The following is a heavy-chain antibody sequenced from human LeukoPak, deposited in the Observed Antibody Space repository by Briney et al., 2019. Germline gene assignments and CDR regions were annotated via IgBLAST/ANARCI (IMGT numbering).Heavy chain of an antibody. D-gene: IGHD6-19*01. J-gene: IGHJ3*02. CDR3: ARDPSLSSGWIHDAFDI. V-gene: IGHV1-18*01. CDR2: IGAYNGNT. Sequence: ASVKVSCKASGYMHINHAITWVRQAPGQGLEWMGWIGAYNGNTNYAHKFHDRVTLTTDTSTNTAYMELRSLRPDDTAVYYCARDPSLSSGWIHDAFDIWGQGTMVTVSS. CDR1: GYMHINHA.